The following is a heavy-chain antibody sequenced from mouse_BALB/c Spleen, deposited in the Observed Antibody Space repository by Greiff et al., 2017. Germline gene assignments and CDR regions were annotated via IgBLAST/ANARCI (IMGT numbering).Heavy chain of an antibody. Sequence: QVQLKESGAELMKPGASVKISCKATGYTFSSYWIEWVKQRPGHGLEWIGEILPGSGSTNYNEKFKGKATFTADTSSNTAYMQLSSLTSEDSAVYYCARATTVVASDYFDYWGQGTTLTVSS. CDR2: ILPGSGST. CDR3: ARATTVVASDYFDY. D-gene: IGHD1-1*01. J-gene: IGHJ2*01. CDR1: GYTFSSYW. V-gene: IGHV1-9*01.